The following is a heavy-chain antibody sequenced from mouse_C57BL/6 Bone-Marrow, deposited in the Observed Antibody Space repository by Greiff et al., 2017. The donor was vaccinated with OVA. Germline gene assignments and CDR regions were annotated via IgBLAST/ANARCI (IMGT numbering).Heavy chain of an antibody. J-gene: IGHJ4*01. CDR3: AVLLRPYYAMDY. CDR2: IYPGDGDT. D-gene: IGHD1-1*01. Sequence: VQLQQSGAELVKPGASVKISCKASGYAFSSYWMNWVKQRPGQGLEWIGQIYPGDGDTNYNGKFKGKATLTADKSSSTAYMQLSRLTSEDSAVYFCAVLLRPYYAMDYWGQGTSVTVSS. V-gene: IGHV1-80*01. CDR1: GYAFSSYW.